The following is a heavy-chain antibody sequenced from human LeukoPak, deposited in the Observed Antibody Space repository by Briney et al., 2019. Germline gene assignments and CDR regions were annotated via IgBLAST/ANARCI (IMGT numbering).Heavy chain of an antibody. Sequence: PGGSLRLSCAASGFTFSSYGIHWVRQTPGKGLEWVAVVSYDGSNKYYADSVKGRFTISRDNSKNTLYLQMNSLRAEDTAVYYCARAFGYGSFWGQGTLVTVSS. D-gene: IGHD5-18*01. J-gene: IGHJ4*02. CDR2: VSYDGSNK. CDR3: ARAFGYGSF. CDR1: GFTFSSYG. V-gene: IGHV3-30*03.